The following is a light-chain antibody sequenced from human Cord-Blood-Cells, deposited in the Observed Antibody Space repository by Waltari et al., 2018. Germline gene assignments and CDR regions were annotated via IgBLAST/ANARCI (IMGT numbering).Light chain of an antibody. J-gene: IGLJ1*01. CDR3: CSDAGSSTYV. Sequence: QSALTQPASVSGSPGQSITISCTGTSSDVGSYNLVSWYQQHPGKATKLMIYEGSKRPSGVSNRFSGSKAGHTASLTIPGLQAEDEADYYCCSDAGSSTYVFGTGTKVSVL. CDR2: EGS. CDR1: SSDVGSYNL. V-gene: IGLV2-23*01.